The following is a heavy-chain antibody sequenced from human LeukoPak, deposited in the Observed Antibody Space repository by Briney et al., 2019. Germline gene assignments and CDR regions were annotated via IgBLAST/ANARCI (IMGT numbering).Heavy chain of an antibody. D-gene: IGHD5-12*01. J-gene: IGHJ4*02. CDR1: GSTFSSYE. V-gene: IGHV3-48*03. CDR3: VRDSPGYGAYDFD. Sequence: GGSLRLSCAASGSTFSSYEMNWVRQAPGKGLEWVSYISSTGGTIYYADSVKGRFTISRDNAKSSLYLQMNNLSAEDTAVYYCVRDSPGYGAYDFDWGQGTLVTVSS. CDR2: ISSTGGTI.